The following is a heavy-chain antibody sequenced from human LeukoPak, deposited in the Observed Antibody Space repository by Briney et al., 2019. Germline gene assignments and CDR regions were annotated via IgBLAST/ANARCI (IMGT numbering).Heavy chain of an antibody. D-gene: IGHD5-12*01. CDR3: ARADEAWIPPLYHYSLDV. J-gene: IGHJ6*03. CDR2: INHSGST. V-gene: IGHV4-34*01. CDR1: GGSFSGYY. Sequence: SETLSLTCAVYGGSFSGYYWSWIRQPPGKGLEWIGEINHSGSTNYNPSLKSRVTISVDTSKNQFSLKLSSVTAADTAVYYCARADEAWIPPLYHYSLDVWGKGTTVTVSS.